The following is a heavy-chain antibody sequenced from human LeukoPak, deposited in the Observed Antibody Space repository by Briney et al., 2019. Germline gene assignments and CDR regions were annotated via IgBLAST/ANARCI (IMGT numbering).Heavy chain of an antibody. J-gene: IGHJ5*02. Sequence: GGSLRLSCVASGYTFSPYWMSWVRQIPGKGLEWVASISNGGGATYYVDSVRGRFPISRDDAKNSLFLQMNGLRSDDTAVYYCTRENYVPHSWGQGTLVTVSS. CDR2: ISNGGGAT. V-gene: IGHV3-7*03. CDR1: GYTFSPYW. D-gene: IGHD3-10*02. CDR3: TRENYVPHS.